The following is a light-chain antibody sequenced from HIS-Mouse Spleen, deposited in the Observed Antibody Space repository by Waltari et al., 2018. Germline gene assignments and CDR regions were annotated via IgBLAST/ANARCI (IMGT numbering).Light chain of an antibody. Sequence: SYELTQPPSVSVSPGQTARITCSGDALPKQYAYWYQQKPGQDPVLVIYKDSERPSGIPGRVSGSSSGTTVTLTISGVQAEDEADYYCQSADSSGTYRVFGGGTKLTVL. CDR3: QSADSSGTYRV. J-gene: IGLJ3*02. V-gene: IGLV3-25*03. CDR1: ALPKQY. CDR2: KDS.